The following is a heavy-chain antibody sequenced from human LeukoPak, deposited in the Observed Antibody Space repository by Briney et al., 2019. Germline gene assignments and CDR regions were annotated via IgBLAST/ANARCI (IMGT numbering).Heavy chain of an antibody. CDR2: ISYDGSNK. Sequence: PGGSLRLSCAASGFTFSSYAMHWVRQAPGKGLEWVAIISYDGSNKYYADSVKGRFTISRDNSKNTLYLQMNSLRAEDTAVYYCASESVGAFDIWGQGTMVTVSS. J-gene: IGHJ3*02. V-gene: IGHV3-30-3*01. CDR3: ASESVGAFDI. CDR1: GFTFSSYA.